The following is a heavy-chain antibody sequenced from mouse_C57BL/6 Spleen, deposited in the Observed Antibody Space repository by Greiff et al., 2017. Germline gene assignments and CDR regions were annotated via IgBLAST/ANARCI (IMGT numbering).Heavy chain of an antibody. CDR3: TRDQGDGYYWYFDV. CDR2: ISSGGDYI. V-gene: IGHV5-9-1*02. CDR1: GFTFSSYA. D-gene: IGHD2-3*01. Sequence: EVKLVESGEGLVKPGGSLKLSCAASGFTFSSYAMSWVRQTPEKRLEWVAYISSGGDYIYYADTVKGRFTISRDNARNTLYLQMSSLKSEDTAMYYCTRDQGDGYYWYFDVWGTGTTVTVSS. J-gene: IGHJ1*03.